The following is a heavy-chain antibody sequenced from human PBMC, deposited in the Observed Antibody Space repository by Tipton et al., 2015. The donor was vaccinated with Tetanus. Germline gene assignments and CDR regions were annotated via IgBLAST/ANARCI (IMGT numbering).Heavy chain of an antibody. CDR1: GASISSIYS. V-gene: IGHV4-30-2*01. D-gene: IGHD4-17*01. J-gene: IGHJ3*01. CDR2: VFRSGSA. CDR3: ARPSTTVTPRAFDV. Sequence: TLSLTCAVSGASISSIYSWSWIRQPPGKGLEWIGYVFRSGSADYNPSLKSRVNISLDRSENQISLMLTSVTAADTAVYYCARPSTTVTPRAFDVWGQGTMVTVSS.